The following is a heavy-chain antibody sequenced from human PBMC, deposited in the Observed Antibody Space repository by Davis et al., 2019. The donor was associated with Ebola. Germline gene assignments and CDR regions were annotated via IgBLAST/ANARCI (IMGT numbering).Heavy chain of an antibody. D-gene: IGHD6-6*01. CDR2: ISYDGSNK. V-gene: IGHV3-30-3*01. J-gene: IGHJ6*02. CDR3: ARERAAPSGYYGMDV. Sequence: PGGSLRLSCAASGFTFSSYAMHWVRQAPGKGLEWVAVISYDGSNKYYADSVKGRFTISRDNSKNTLYLQMNSLRAEDTAVYYCARERAAPSGYYGMDVWGQGTTVTVSS. CDR1: GFTFSSYA.